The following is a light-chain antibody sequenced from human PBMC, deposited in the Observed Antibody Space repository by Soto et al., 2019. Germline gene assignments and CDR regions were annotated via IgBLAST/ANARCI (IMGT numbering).Light chain of an antibody. V-gene: IGKV3-20*01. CDR1: QRVSNNY. Sequence: EIVLTQSPGTLSLSPGARAPLSCRASQRVSNNYLAWYQQKPGQAPRLLIYGASNRATGIPDRFSGSGSGTDFTLTISRLEPEDFAVYYCQQYGSSGTFGQGTKVDIK. CDR3: QQYGSSGT. CDR2: GAS. J-gene: IGKJ1*01.